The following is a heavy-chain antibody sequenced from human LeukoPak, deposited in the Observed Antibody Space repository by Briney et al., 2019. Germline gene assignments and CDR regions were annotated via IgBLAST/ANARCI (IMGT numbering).Heavy chain of an antibody. V-gene: IGHV3-7*01. J-gene: IGHJ6*03. CDR1: GFTFSSYW. CDR2: IKQDGSEK. Sequence: PGGSLRLSCAASGFTFSSYWMSWVRQAPGKGLEWVANIKQDGSEKYYVDSVKGRFTISRDNAKNSLYLQMNSLRAEDTAVYYCASGAAAIRHYYYMDVWGKGTTVTVSS. CDR3: ASGAAAIRHYYYMDV. D-gene: IGHD2-2*02.